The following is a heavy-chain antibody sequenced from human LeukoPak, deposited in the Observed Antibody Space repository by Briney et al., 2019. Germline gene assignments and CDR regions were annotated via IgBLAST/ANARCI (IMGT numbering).Heavy chain of an antibody. CDR3: AKGYGSGSYSRNYYYYYGMDV. CDR1: GFTFSSNW. V-gene: IGHV3-74*01. J-gene: IGHJ6*02. D-gene: IGHD3-10*01. Sequence: GGSLRLSCAASGFTFSSNWMHWVRQAPGKGLVWVSRINEDGSTTNYADSVKGRSTIFRDNAKNSLYLQMNSLRAEDTALYYCAKGYGSGSYSRNYYYYYGMDVWGQGTTVTVSS. CDR2: INEDGSTT.